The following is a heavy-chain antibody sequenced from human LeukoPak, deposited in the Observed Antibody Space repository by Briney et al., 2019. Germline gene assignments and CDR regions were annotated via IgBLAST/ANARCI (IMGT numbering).Heavy chain of an antibody. CDR3: AKENIVVVPAAILLGDGMNV. D-gene: IGHD2-2*01. CDR2: ISGSGGST. CDR1: GFTFSSYA. J-gene: IGHJ6*02. V-gene: IGHV3-23*01. Sequence: GGALRLFCAASGFTFSSYAMSWVRQAPGKGLEWVSAISGSGGSTYYADAVKGRFTISRDNSKNTLYLQMNSLRAEDTAVYYCAKENIVVVPAAILLGDGMNVWGQGTTVTVSS.